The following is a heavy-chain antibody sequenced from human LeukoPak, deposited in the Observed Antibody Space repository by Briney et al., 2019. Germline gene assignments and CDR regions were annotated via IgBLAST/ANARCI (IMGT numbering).Heavy chain of an antibody. Sequence: SETLSLTCTVSGGSISSYYWSWIRQPPGKGLEWIGYIHYSGSTNYNPSLKSRVTISVDTSKNQFSLKLSSVTAADTAVYYCASTGIAVAGTWFDPWGQGTLVTVSS. V-gene: IGHV4-59*01. CDR1: GGSISSYY. CDR2: IHYSGST. CDR3: ASTGIAVAGTWFDP. D-gene: IGHD6-19*01. J-gene: IGHJ5*02.